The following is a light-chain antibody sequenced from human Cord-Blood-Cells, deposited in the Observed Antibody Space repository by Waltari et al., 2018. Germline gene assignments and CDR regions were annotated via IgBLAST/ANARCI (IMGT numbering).Light chain of an antibody. CDR2: DAS. V-gene: IGKV1-5*01. J-gene: IGKJ2*01. CDR1: QSISNW. CDR3: QQYNSYSYT. Sequence: DIQMTHSPSTLSASVGDRLSITCRARQSISNWLAWYQQKPGKAPKLLIYDASSLESGVPSRFSGSGSGTEFTLTISSLQPDDFAAYYCQQYNSYSYTFGQGTKLEIK.